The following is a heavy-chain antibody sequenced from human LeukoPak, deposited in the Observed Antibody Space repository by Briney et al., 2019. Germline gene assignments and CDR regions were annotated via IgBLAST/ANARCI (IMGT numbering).Heavy chain of an antibody. CDR1: GFTFSSYA. CDR3: AKSQLLWFGEDFDY. J-gene: IGHJ4*02. Sequence: PEGSLRLSCAASGFTFSSYAMSWVRQAPGKGLEWVSAISGSGGSTYYADSVKGRFTISRDNSKNTLYLQMNSLRAEDTAVYYCAKSQLLWFGEDFDYWGQGTVVTVSS. D-gene: IGHD3-10*01. V-gene: IGHV3-23*01. CDR2: ISGSGGST.